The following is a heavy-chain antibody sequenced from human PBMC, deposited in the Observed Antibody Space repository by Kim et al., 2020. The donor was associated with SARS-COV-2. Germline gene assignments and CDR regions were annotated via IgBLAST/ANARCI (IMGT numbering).Heavy chain of an antibody. V-gene: IGHV1-18*01. CDR3: ARVQKWRRSGWYDGYLNYYYGMDV. D-gene: IGHD6-19*01. CDR2: ISAYNGNT. J-gene: IGHJ6*02. CDR1: GYTFTSYG. Sequence: ASVKVSCKASGYTFTSYGISWVRQAPGQGLEWMGWISAYNGNTNYAQKLQGRVTMTTDTSTSTAYMELRSLRSDDTAVYYCARVQKWRRSGWYDGYLNYYYGMDVWGQGTTVTVSS.